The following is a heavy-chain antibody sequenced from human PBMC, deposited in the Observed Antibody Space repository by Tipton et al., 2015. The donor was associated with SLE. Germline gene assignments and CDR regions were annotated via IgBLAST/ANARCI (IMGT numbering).Heavy chain of an antibody. Sequence: QSGPEVKKPGASVKVSCKASGYTFTNYGISWVRQAPGQGLDWMGWISGYNGDTGYAQNFQGRVILTTDSSTGTAYMELRSLRSDDTAVYYCARESLTILGVVHHYYFDYWGQGTLVTVSS. D-gene: IGHD3-3*01. J-gene: IGHJ4*02. CDR2: ISGYNGDT. CDR3: ARESLTILGVVHHYYFDY. CDR1: GYTFTNYG. V-gene: IGHV1-18*01.